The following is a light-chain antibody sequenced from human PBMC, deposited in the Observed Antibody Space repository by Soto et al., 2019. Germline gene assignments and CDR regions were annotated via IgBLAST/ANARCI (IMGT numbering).Light chain of an antibody. CDR3: QQRSNSPPFT. Sequence: EIVLTQSPATLSLSPGARATLSCRARQSVSSYLAWYQQKPGQAPRLLIYDASNRATGIPARFSGSGSGTDFALTISSLEPEDFAVYYCQQRSNSPPFTCGPGTKVDIK. CDR2: DAS. J-gene: IGKJ3*01. V-gene: IGKV3-11*01. CDR1: QSVSSY.